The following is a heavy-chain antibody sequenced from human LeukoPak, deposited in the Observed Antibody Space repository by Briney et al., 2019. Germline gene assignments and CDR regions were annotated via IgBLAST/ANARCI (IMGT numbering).Heavy chain of an antibody. CDR3: ARDLAREKASDYYYGMDV. CDR1: GFTFSSYG. Sequence: PGGSLRLSCAASGFTFSSYGMHWVRQAPGKGLEWVAVISYDGSNKYYADSVKGRFTISRDNSKNTLYLQMNSLRAEDTAVYYCARDLAREKASDYYYGMDVWGQGTTVTVSS. CDR2: ISYDGSNK. V-gene: IGHV3-30*03. J-gene: IGHJ6*02. D-gene: IGHD1-26*01.